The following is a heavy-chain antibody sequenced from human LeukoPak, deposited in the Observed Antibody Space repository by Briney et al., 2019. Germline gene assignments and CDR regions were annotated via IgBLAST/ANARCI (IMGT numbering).Heavy chain of an antibody. CDR2: IVTSSSTI. V-gene: IGHV3-48*02. CDR1: GFTFSSYS. J-gene: IGHJ4*02. CDR3: ARHDYGGNSGDY. Sequence: GGSLRLSCAASGFTFSSYSMNWVRQAPGKGLEWVSYIVTSSSTIYYADSVKGRFTISRDNAENSLYLQMNRLRDEDTAVYYCARHDYGGNSGDYWGQGTLVTVSS. D-gene: IGHD4-23*01.